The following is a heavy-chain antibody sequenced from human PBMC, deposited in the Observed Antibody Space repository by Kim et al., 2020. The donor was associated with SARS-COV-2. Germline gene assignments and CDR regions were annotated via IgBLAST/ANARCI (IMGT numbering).Heavy chain of an antibody. V-gene: IGHV3-23*01. D-gene: IGHD3-10*01. J-gene: IGHJ5*02. CDR3: AKDVLVRVGGWLDP. Sequence: AGSVKGRFTISRDNSKNALYLQRTSLRAEDTAVYYCAKDVLVRVGGWLDPWGQGTLVTVSS.